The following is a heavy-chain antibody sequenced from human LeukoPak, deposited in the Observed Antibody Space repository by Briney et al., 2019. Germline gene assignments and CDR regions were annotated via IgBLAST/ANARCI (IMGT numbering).Heavy chain of an antibody. V-gene: IGHV1-18*01. D-gene: IGHD2-2*01. Sequence: GAPVKVSCKASGYTFTSYGISWVRQAPGQGLEWMGWISAYNGNTNYAQKLQGRVTMTTDTSTSTAYMELRSLRSDDTAVYYCARVGYCSSTSCYDYYYYGMDVWGQGTTVTVSS. J-gene: IGHJ6*02. CDR3: ARVGYCSSTSCYDYYYYGMDV. CDR1: GYTFTSYG. CDR2: ISAYNGNT.